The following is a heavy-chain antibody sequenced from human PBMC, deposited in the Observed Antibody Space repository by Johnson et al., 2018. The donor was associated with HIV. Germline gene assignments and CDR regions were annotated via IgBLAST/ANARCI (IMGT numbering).Heavy chain of an antibody. D-gene: IGHD7-27*01. CDR2: IWYDGSNK. V-gene: IGHV3-33*06. J-gene: IGHJ3*02. Sequence: VQLVESGGGVVQPGRSLRLSCAASGFTFSSYGMHWVRQAPGKGLEWVAVIWYDGSNKYYADSVKGRFTISRDNSKNTLYLQMNSLRAEDTAVYYCAKSPLGRLREGAFDIWGQGTMVTVSS. CDR1: GFTFSSYG. CDR3: AKSPLGRLREGAFDI.